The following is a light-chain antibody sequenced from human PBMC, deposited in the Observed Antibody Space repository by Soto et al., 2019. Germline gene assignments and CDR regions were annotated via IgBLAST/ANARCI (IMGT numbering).Light chain of an antibody. J-gene: IGLJ1*01. Sequence: QSVLTQPPSVSGAPGQRVTISCTGSSSNIGAGYDVHWYQQLPGTAPKFLIFGNSNRPSGVPDRFSGSKSGTSASLAITGLQAEDEADYYCQSYDSSLSGYVFGTGTKFTVL. V-gene: IGLV1-40*01. CDR2: GNS. CDR3: QSYDSSLSGYV. CDR1: SSNIGAGYD.